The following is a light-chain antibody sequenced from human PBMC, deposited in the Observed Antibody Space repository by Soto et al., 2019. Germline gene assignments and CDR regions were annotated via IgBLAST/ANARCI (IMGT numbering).Light chain of an antibody. CDR1: SGNIASNY. CDR2: EDV. J-gene: IGLJ3*02. CDR3: QSYDDSNQV. Sequence: NFMLTQPHSVSESPGKTVTISCTRSSGNIASNYVQWYQQRPGSAPPTVIYEDVQRPSGGPDRFSGAIDSSSNSAALAISGLKTEDEADYYCQSYDDSNQVFGGGTKLTV. V-gene: IGLV6-57*04.